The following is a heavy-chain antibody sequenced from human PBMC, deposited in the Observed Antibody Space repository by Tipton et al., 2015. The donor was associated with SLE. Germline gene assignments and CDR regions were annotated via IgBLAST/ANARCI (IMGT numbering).Heavy chain of an antibody. J-gene: IGHJ6*02. V-gene: IGHV1-46*01. CDR3: ARVPATVTTDYYYGMDV. CDR2: INPSGGST. CDR1: GYTFTSYY. D-gene: IGHD4-17*01. Sequence: QSGPEVKKPGASVKVSCKASGYTFTSYYMHWVRQAPGQGLEWMGIINPSGGSTSYAQKFQGRVTMTRDTSTSTVYMELSSVTAADTAVYYCARVPATVTTDYYYGMDVWGQGTTVTVSS.